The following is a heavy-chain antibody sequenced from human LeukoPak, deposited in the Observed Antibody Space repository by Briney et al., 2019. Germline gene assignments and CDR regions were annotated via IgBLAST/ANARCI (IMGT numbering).Heavy chain of an antibody. J-gene: IGHJ6*04. V-gene: IGHV1-2*02. D-gene: IGHD6-13*01. CDR1: GYTFIGYY. CDR3: ARGIAAAGTHLMDV. Sequence: ASVQVSCKASGYTFIGYYMHWVRQAPGQGLEWMGWINPNSGGTNYAQKFQGRVTMTRDTSISTAYMELSSLRSEDTAVYYCARGIAAAGTHLMDVWGKGTTATISS. CDR2: INPNSGGT.